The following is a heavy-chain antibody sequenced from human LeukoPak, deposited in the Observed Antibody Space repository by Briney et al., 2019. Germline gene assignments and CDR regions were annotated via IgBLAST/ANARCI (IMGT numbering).Heavy chain of an antibody. CDR2: INPNSGGT. V-gene: IGHV1-2*02. J-gene: IGHJ4*02. Sequence: ASVKVSCKASGYTFTGYYMHWVRQAPGQGLEWMGWINPNSGGTNYAQKFQGRVTMTRDTSISTAYMELSRLRSDDTAVYYCARDMSYAAYGDYWGQGTLVTVSS. D-gene: IGHD6-13*01. CDR1: GYTFTGYY. CDR3: ARDMSYAAYGDY.